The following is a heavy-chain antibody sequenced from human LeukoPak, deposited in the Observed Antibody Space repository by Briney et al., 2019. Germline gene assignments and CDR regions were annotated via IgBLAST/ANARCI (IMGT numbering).Heavy chain of an antibody. CDR3: ARDLSEYGWFGELYY. CDR1: GFMFDDYG. V-gene: IGHV3-74*01. D-gene: IGHD3-10*01. CDR2: INSDGSST. Sequence: GGSLRLSCAASGFMFDDYGMSWVRQAPGKGLVWVPRINSDGSSTNYADSVKGRFTISRDNAKNTLYLQMNSLRAEDTAVYYCARDLSEYGWFGELYYWGQGTLVTVSS. J-gene: IGHJ4*02.